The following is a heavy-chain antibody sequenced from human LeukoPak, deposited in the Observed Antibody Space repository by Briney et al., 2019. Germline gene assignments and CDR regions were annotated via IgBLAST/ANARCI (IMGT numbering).Heavy chain of an antibody. J-gene: IGHJ4*02. CDR3: ANDYYGSGSYYNLLGY. CDR2: IWPEGSNK. Sequence: PGRSLRLSCAASGFNFGSYGMHWVRQAPGKGLEWVAVIWPEGSNKYYADSVKGRLTISRDNSKNTLYLQMNSLRADDTAVYYCANDYYGSGSYYNLLGYWGQGTLVTVSS. D-gene: IGHD3-10*01. V-gene: IGHV3-33*06. CDR1: GFNFGSYG.